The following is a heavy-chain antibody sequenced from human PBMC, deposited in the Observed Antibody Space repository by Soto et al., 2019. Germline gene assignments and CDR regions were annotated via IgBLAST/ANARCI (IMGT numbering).Heavy chain of an antibody. J-gene: IGHJ4*02. V-gene: IGHV4-30-2*06. CDR1: GVTMSYGGYS. CDR3: VMGAGYDSFDF. Sequence: SETLSLTCSVSGVTMSYGGYSWSCIQQSPGKGLGWIVYYTQLEKTCYNLSVKSRLSLSIERISNQFSLSLSSFSSANKAVYDFVMGAGYDSFDFWGQGIQVTVSS. D-gene: IGHD3-9*01. CDR2: YTQLEKT.